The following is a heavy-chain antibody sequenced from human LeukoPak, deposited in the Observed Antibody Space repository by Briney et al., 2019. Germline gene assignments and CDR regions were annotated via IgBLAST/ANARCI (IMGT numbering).Heavy chain of an antibody. CDR2: ISSSSSYI. CDR3: ANAYYYYDSSGYLPNDY. Sequence: PGGSLRLSCAASGFTFSSYSMNWVRQAPGKGLEWVSSISSSSSYIYYADSVKGRFTISRDNSKNTLYLQMNSLRAEDTAVYYCANAYYYYDSSGYLPNDYWGQGALVTVSS. V-gene: IGHV3-21*04. CDR1: GFTFSSYS. J-gene: IGHJ4*02. D-gene: IGHD3-22*01.